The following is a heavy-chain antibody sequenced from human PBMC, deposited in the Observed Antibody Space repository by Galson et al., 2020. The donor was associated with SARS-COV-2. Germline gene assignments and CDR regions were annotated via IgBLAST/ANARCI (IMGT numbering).Heavy chain of an antibody. J-gene: IGHJ4*02. V-gene: IGHV4-31*02. D-gene: IGHD3-9*01. CDR3: ARETYDVLSGYYYYFDY. Sequence: SLESRISISIDTSKNQFSLEVSSVTAADTAVYYCARETYDVLSGYYYYFDYWGPGTLVTVSS.